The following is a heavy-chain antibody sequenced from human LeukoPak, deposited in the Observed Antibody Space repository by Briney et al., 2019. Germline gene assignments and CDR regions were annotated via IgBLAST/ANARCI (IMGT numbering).Heavy chain of an antibody. CDR3: ARRGLFRYGGTSGDY. J-gene: IGHJ4*02. CDR2: INQHGSES. D-gene: IGHD4/OR15-4a*01. CDR1: GFTFSTYW. Sequence: GGSLRLSCEGSGFTFSTYWMTWVRQAPGKGLEWVANINQHGSESYYVDSVEGRFLISRDNAKNTLYLHMSNLRGDDMAVYYCARRGLFRYGGTSGDYWGQGTVVTVSS. V-gene: IGHV3-7*01.